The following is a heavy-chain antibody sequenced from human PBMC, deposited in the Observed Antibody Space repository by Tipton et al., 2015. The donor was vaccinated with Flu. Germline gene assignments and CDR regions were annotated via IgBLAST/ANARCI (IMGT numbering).Heavy chain of an antibody. D-gene: IGHD2-2*01. J-gene: IGHJ4*02. CDR2: TRNKANSYTT. CDR1: GFIFSDHY. Sequence: SLRLSCAASGFIFSDHYMDWVRQAPGKGLEWVGRTRNKANSYTTEYAASVKGRFTISRDDSKNSLYLQMNSLKTEDTAVYYCARTYCSSTSCYMGLDYWGQGTLVTVSS. V-gene: IGHV3-72*01. CDR3: ARTYCSSTSCYMGLDY.